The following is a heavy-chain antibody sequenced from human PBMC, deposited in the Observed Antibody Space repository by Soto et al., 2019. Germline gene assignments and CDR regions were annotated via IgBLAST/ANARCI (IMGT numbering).Heavy chain of an antibody. CDR2: INPSGGST. D-gene: IGHD6-13*01. Sequence: ASVKVSCKASGYTFTSYYMHWVRQAPGQGLEWMGIINPSGGSTSYAQKFQGRVTMTRDTSTSTVYMELSSLRSEDTAVYCCAGPLAAAGIDFGYCGQGTLVTVSS. J-gene: IGHJ4*02. CDR3: AGPLAAAGIDFGY. CDR1: GYTFTSYY. V-gene: IGHV1-46*01.